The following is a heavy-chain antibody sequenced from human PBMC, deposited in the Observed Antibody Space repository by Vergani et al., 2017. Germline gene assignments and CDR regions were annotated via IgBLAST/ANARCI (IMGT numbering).Heavy chain of an antibody. V-gene: IGHV3-11*01. Sequence: QVQLVESGGGLVKPGGSLRLSCVVSGFIFSDYYMTWIRQAPGKGLEWVSSISYTGRPTNYADSVKGRFTISRDNAANSLYLEMSGLRGEDTAVYYCARALVGVTTVDYWGQGTPVTVSS. J-gene: IGHJ4*02. CDR2: ISYTGRPT. CDR3: ARALVGVTTVDY. D-gene: IGHD1-26*01. CDR1: GFIFSDYY.